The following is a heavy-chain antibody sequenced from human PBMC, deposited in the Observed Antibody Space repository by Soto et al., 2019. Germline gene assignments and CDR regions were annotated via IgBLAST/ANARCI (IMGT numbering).Heavy chain of an antibody. D-gene: IGHD3-16*01. Sequence: EVQLVESGGGLVEPGGSLRLSCAASGFTFNGAWMNWVRQGPGKGLEWVGRVKSKVDGETIDYVAPVKGRFTISRDDSRNMVYLQMNSLSTEDTAMYYCSADLPDWGAYAFDYWGQGALVTVSS. J-gene: IGHJ4*02. V-gene: IGHV3-15*07. CDR1: GFTFNGAW. CDR3: SADLPDWGAYAFDY. CDR2: VKSKVDGETI.